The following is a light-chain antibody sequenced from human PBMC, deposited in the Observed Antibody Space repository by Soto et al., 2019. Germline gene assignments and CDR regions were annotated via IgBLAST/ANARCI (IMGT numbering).Light chain of an antibody. CDR3: QKYDRAPCT. CDR2: GAS. V-gene: IGKV1-27*01. J-gene: IGKJ3*01. Sequence: DIQMTQSPSSLSAYLVDRGTITCRASQGISNYLAWYQQKPGRLPKLLLFGASPIQSGVPARFSGSGSGTLFTLTINGLLPEDVATYYCQKYDRAPCTFGPWTKVDFK. CDR1: QGISNY.